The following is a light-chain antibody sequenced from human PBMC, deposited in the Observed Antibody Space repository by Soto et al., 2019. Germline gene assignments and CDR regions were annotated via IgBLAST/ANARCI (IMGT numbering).Light chain of an antibody. CDR1: SSNIGAGFD. Sequence: QSVLTQPPSVSGAPGQRVTIPCTGTSSNIGAGFDVHWYQHLPGTAPKLLIYGNNHRPSGVPDRFSGSKSGTSASLAITGLQAEDEADYYCSSYAGSTAVVVFGGGTKLTVL. J-gene: IGLJ2*01. V-gene: IGLV1-40*01. CDR2: GNN. CDR3: SSYAGSTAVVV.